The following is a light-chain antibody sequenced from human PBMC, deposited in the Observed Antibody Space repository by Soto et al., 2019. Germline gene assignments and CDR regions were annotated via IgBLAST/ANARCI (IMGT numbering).Light chain of an antibody. CDR3: QQANSFPLT. CDR2: GAS. V-gene: IGKV1D-12*01. J-gene: IGKJ4*01. CDR1: QDIRSW. Sequence: DIQMTQSPSSVSASVGDRVTITCRASQDIRSWLAWYQQKPGKGPKLLIYGASSLQSGVPSRFSGSGSGTAFLLTISSLQPEDFASYYCQQANSFPLTFGGGTKVEIK.